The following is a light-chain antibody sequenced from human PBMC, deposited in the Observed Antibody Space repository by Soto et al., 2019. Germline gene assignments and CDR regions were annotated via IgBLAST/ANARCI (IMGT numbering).Light chain of an antibody. J-gene: IGKJ2*01. CDR2: LGS. CDR3: MQALQTPRT. CDR1: QSLLHCNGYNY. V-gene: IGKV2-28*01. Sequence: DIVMTQSPLSLPVIPGEPASISCRSSQSLLHCNGYNYLDWYLQKPGQSPQLLIYLGSNRASGVPDRFSGSGTGTDFTLKISRVEAEDVGVYYCMQALQTPRTFGQGTKLEIK.